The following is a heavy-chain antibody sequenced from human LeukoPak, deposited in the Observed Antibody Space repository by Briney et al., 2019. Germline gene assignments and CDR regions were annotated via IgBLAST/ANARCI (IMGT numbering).Heavy chain of an antibody. J-gene: IGHJ5*02. CDR3: ARGGHRRYYYVSGTEFDP. D-gene: IGHD3-10*01. CDR1: GFTFSSYS. CDR2: ISSTRTTI. V-gene: IGHV3-48*01. Sequence: GGSLRLSCAASGFTFSSYSMNWVRQAPGKGLEWVSNISSTRTTIYYADSVKGRFTISRDNAKNSLYLQMNSLRAEDTAVYYCARGGHRRYYYVSGTEFDPWGQGTLVTVSS.